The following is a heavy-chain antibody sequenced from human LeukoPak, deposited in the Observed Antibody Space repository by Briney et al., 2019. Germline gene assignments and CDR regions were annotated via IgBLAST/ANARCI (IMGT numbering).Heavy chain of an antibody. Sequence: GGSLRLSCAASGFTFSSYSMNWVRQAPGKGLEWVSSISSSSGYIYYADSVKGRFTISRDNAKNTLYLQMNSLRAEDTAVYYCARPYGSGSYLYYWGQGTLVTVSS. CDR3: ARPYGSGSYLYY. D-gene: IGHD3-10*01. V-gene: IGHV3-21*01. CDR1: GFTFSSYS. CDR2: ISSSSGYI. J-gene: IGHJ4*02.